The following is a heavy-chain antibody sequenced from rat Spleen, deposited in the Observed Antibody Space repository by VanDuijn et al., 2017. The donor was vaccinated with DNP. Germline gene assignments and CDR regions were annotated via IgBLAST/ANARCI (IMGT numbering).Heavy chain of an antibody. CDR2: MSTSGDT. V-gene: IGHV2S12*01. CDR3: ARYYGYNYFDY. Sequence: QVQLKESGPGLVQPSQTLSLTCTVSGLSLTSYGVSWVRQPPGKGLEWIAAMSTSGDTSYNSVLKSRLSINRDTSKRQVLLKMNSLQTEDTAMYFCARYYGYNYFDYWGQGVMVTVSS. D-gene: IGHD1-9*01. CDR1: GLSLTSYG. J-gene: IGHJ2*01.